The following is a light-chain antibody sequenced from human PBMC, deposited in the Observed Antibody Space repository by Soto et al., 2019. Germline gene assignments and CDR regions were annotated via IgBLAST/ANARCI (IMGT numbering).Light chain of an antibody. J-gene: IGLJ1*01. CDR1: SNDVGDYNH. V-gene: IGLV2-14*01. CDR2: NVN. Sequence: QSVLTQPASVSGSPGQSITISCTGTSNDVGDYNHVSWYQQSPGKVPKLLIYNVNNRPSGVSDRFSGSRSGYTASLTISGLQIEDEADYYCSSFTSSVTYVFGTGTKVTVL. CDR3: SSFTSSVTYV.